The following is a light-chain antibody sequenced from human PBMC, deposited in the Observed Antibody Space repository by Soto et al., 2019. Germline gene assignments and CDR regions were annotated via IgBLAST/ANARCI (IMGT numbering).Light chain of an antibody. CDR1: SSDVGGYKY. CDR3: SSYTGSSTLV. Sequence: SALTQPASVSGSPGQSITISCTGTSSDVGGYKYVSWYQQHPGKAPKLMIYDVTNRPSGVSNRFSGSKSGNTASLTISGLQADDEADYYCSSYTGSSTLVFGGGTKLTVL. V-gene: IGLV2-14*03. J-gene: IGLJ2*01. CDR2: DVT.